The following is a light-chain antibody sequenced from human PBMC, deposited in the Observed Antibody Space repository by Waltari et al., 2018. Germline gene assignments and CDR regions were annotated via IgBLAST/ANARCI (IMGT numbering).Light chain of an antibody. J-gene: IGKJ1*01. CDR2: RAS. V-gene: IGKV1-6*02. CDR1: RDIANN. CDR3: QQGYDFPCT. Sequence: IQMTKSPSSLSASIGNTVTITCRASRDIANNVNWYQQQSGKAPKLLISRASSLQSGVPSRFSGSGSGTDFSLTITSLQPEDFATYYCQQGYDFPCTFGRGTKVDIK.